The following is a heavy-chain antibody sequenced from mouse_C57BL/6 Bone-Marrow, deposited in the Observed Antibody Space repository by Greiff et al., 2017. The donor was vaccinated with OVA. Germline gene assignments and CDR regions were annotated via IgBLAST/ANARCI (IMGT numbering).Heavy chain of an antibody. CDR1: GYTFTSYG. V-gene: IGHV1-81*01. CDR3: ARRDVPAWFAY. CDR2: IYPRSGNT. Sequence: QVQLKESGAELARPGASVKLSCKASGYTFTSYGISWVKQRTGQGLEWIGEIYPRSGNTYYNEKFKGKATLTADKSSSTAYMELRSLTSEDSAVYFCARRDVPAWFAYWGQGTLVTVSA. D-gene: IGHD3-3*01. J-gene: IGHJ3*01.